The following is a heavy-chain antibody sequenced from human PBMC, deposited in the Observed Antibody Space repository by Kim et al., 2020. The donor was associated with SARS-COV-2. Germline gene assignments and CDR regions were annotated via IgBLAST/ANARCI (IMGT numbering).Heavy chain of an antibody. Sequence: GGSLRLSCAASGFTFDDYAMHWVRQAPGKGLEWVSGISWNSGSIGYADSVKGRFTISRDNAKNSLYLQMNSLRAEDTALYYCANGGETYYYASGDYWGQG. D-gene: IGHD3-10*01. V-gene: IGHV3-9*01. J-gene: IGHJ4*02. CDR1: GFTFDDYA. CDR3: ANGGETYYYASGDY. CDR2: ISWNSGSI.